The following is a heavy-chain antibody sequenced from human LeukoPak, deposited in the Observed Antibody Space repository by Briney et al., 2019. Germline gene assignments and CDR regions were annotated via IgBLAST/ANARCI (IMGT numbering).Heavy chain of an antibody. Sequence: GGSLRLSCAASGFTVSSNYMNWVRQAPGKGLEWVSVIYSGGSTYYADSVKGRFTISRDNSKNTLYLQMNSLRAEDTAVYYCAGDIHSSGYYFDYWGQGTLVTVSS. J-gene: IGHJ4*02. CDR3: AGDIHSSGYYFDY. CDR2: IYSGGST. CDR1: GFTVSSNY. V-gene: IGHV3-53*05. D-gene: IGHD3-22*01.